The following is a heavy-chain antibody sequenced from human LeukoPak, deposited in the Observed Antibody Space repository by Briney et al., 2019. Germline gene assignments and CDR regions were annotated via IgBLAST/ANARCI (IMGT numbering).Heavy chain of an antibody. CDR2: IGAAGDP. J-gene: IGHJ3*02. Sequence: VGSLRLSCVASGFTFSSFDMHWVRQRTGKDLEWVSGIGAAGDPYYPGSVKGRFIMSRENAKTSLYLQMNSPRAGDTAVYYCARGGDARLGGAFDIWGQGTMVTVSS. CDR3: ARGGDARLGGAFDI. CDR1: GFTFSSFD. V-gene: IGHV3-13*05. D-gene: IGHD2-8*01.